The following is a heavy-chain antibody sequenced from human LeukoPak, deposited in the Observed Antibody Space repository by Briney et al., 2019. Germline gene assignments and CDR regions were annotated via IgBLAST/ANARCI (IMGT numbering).Heavy chain of an antibody. V-gene: IGHV3-30*02. Sequence: GGSLRLSCAVSGFTFSNYGMHWVRQAPGKGLEWVAFIRYDGSDKYYADSAKGRFTISRDNSKNTLYLQMSSLRAEDTALYYCAQYSYGDFWGQGTLVTVSS. D-gene: IGHD3-16*01. CDR2: IRYDGSDK. CDR3: AQYSYGDF. J-gene: IGHJ4*02. CDR1: GFTFSNYG.